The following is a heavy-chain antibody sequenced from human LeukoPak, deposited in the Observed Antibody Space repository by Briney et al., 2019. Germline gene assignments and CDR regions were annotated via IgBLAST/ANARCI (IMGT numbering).Heavy chain of an antibody. CDR1: GYTFRSYD. J-gene: IGHJ4*02. Sequence: GASVKVSCKASGYTFRSYDITWVRQAPGQGLEWMGWISPNNGNTNYAQKFQGRVTMTTDTPTSTAYIEMRSLRSDDTAVYYCARDRDSSGWHVADYWGQGTLVTVSS. D-gene: IGHD6-19*01. V-gene: IGHV1-18*01. CDR2: ISPNNGNT. CDR3: ARDRDSSGWHVADY.